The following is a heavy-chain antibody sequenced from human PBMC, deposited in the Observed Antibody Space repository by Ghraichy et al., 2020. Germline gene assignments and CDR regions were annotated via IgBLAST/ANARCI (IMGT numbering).Heavy chain of an antibody. J-gene: IGHJ6*02. CDR1: GGSISSSSYY. CDR3: ATDTAMVSYYYYGMDV. D-gene: IGHD5-18*01. V-gene: IGHV4-39*01. Sequence: ESLNISCTVSGGSISSSSYYWGWIRQPPGKGLEWIGSIYYSGSTYYNPSLKSRVTISVDTSKNQFSLKLSSVTAADTAVYYCATDTAMVSYYYYGMDVWGQGTTVTVSS. CDR2: IYYSGST.